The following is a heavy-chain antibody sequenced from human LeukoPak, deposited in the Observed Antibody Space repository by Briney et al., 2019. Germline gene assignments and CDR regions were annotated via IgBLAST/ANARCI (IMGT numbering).Heavy chain of an antibody. V-gene: IGHV1-18*01. D-gene: IGHD5-12*01. CDR2: ISAYNGNT. CDR1: GYTFTSYG. CDR3: ARDGSLKPDFDY. J-gene: IGHJ4*02. Sequence: ASVKVSCKASGYTFTSYGISWVRQAPGQGLEWMGWISAYNGNTNYTQKLQGRVTMTTGTSTSTAYMELRSLRSDDTAVYYCARDGSLKPDFDYWGQGTLVTVSS.